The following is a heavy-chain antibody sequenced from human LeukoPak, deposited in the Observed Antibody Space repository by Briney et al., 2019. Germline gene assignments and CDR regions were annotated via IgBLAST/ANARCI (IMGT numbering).Heavy chain of an antibody. CDR1: GYTFTSYG. J-gene: IGHJ4*02. CDR2: ISAYNGNT. CDR3: ARAPPYYYDSSGQFDY. V-gene: IGHV1-18*01. D-gene: IGHD3-22*01. Sequence: ASVKVSCKASGYTFTSYGISWVRQAPGQGLEWMGWISAYNGNTNYAQKFQGRVTITADESTSTAYMELSSLRSEDTAVYYCARAPPYYYDSSGQFDYWGQGTLVTVSS.